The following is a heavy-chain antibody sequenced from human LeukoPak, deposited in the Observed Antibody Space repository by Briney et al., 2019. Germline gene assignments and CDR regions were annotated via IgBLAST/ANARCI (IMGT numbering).Heavy chain of an antibody. J-gene: IGHJ5*02. CDR2: INPSGGST. V-gene: IGHV1-2*02. CDR3: AREANNIVVVPAATNWFDP. D-gene: IGHD2-2*01. CDR1: GYTFTSYY. Sequence: ASVKASCKASGYTFTSYYMHWVRQAPGQGLEWMGIINPSGGSTNYAQKFQGRVTMTRDTSISTAYMELSRLRSDDTAVYHCAREANNIVVVPAATNWFDPWGQGTLVTVSS.